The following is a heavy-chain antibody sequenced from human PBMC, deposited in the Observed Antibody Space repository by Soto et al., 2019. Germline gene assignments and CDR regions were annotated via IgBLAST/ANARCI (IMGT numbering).Heavy chain of an antibody. CDR3: ARDRWDDYCSGVNCDGDY. V-gene: IGHV1-18*01. CDR1: GYSFTSFG. CDR2: ITPYNDHT. J-gene: IGHJ4*02. D-gene: IGHD2-15*01. Sequence: QVQLVHSGAEVKKPGASVKVSCKASGYSFTSFGISWVRQAPGQGLEWMGWITPYNDHTYYAQKFQGRVTMTTDTSTSTVYMEVRSLTSDDTAVYYCARDRWDDYCSGVNCDGDYWGQGTLVTVS.